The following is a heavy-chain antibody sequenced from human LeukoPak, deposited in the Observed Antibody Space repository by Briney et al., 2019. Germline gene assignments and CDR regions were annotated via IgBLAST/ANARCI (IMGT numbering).Heavy chain of an antibody. CDR1: GFTFSSYA. CDR2: ISYDGSNK. D-gene: IGHD3-10*01. J-gene: IGHJ4*02. Sequence: PGGSLRLSCAASGFTFSSYAMHWVRQAPGKGLEWVAVISYDGSNKYYADSVKGRFTISRDTSKNTLYLQMNSLRAEDTAVYYCARAAHRGLFDYWGQGTLVAVSS. CDR3: ARAAHRGLFDY. V-gene: IGHV3-30*04.